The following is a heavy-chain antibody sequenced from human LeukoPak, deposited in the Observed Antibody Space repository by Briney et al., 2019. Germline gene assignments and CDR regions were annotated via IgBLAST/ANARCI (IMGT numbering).Heavy chain of an antibody. CDR2: INHSGST. Sequence: PSETLSLTCAVYGGSFSGYYWSWIRQPPGKGLEWIGEINHSGSTNYNSSLKSRVTISVDTSKNQFSLKLSSVTAADTAVYYCARGCRAMVRGVGWFDPWGQGTLVTVSS. V-gene: IGHV4-34*01. CDR3: ARGCRAMVRGVGWFDP. CDR1: GGSFSGYY. D-gene: IGHD3-10*01. J-gene: IGHJ5*02.